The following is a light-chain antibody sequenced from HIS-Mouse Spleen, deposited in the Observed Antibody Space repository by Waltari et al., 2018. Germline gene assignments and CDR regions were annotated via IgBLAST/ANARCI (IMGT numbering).Light chain of an antibody. CDR1: ALPKTS. V-gene: IGLV3-10*01. CDR3: YSTDSSGNHRV. CDR2: EDS. J-gene: IGLJ2*01. Sequence: SYELTQPPSVSVSPGQTARTTCSADALPKTSAYWYQQKSGQAPVLVIYEDSKRPSGIPERFSGSSSGTMATLTISGAQVEDEADYYCYSTDSSGNHRVFGGGTKLTVL.